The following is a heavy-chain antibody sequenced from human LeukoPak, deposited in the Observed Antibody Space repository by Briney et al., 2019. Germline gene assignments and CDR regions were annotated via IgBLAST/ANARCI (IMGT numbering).Heavy chain of an antibody. CDR3: AKDGPLNTFDY. J-gene: IGHJ4*02. Sequence: PGGSLRLSCAASGFTFSSYGMHWVRQAPGQGLEWVAVISYDGSNKYYADSVKGRFTISRDNSKNTLYLQMNSLRAEDTAVYYCAKDGPLNTFDYWGQGTLVTVSS. V-gene: IGHV3-30*18. CDR1: GFTFSSYG. CDR2: ISYDGSNK.